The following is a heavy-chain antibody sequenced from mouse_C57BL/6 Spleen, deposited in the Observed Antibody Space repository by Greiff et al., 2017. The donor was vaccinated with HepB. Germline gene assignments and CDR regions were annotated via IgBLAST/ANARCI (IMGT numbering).Heavy chain of an antibody. D-gene: IGHD3-2*02. V-gene: IGHV1-69*01. CDR3: ARSLRDSSGYGAY. CDR1: GYTFTSYW. CDR2: IDPSDSYT. J-gene: IGHJ3*01. Sequence: QVQLKQPGAELVMPGASVKLSCKASGYTFTSYWMHWVKQRPGQGLEWIGEIDPSDSYTNYNQKFKGKSTLTVDKSSSTAYMQLSSLTSEDSAVYYCARSLRDSSGYGAYWGQGTLVTVSA.